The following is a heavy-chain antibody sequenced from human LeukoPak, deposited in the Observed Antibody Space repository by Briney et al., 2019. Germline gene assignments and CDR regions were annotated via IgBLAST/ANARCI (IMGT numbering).Heavy chain of an antibody. CDR1: GGSISSGDYY. V-gene: IGHV4-30-4*01. D-gene: IGHD3-10*01. CDR3: ARGVDTVRGVHYGMDV. J-gene: IGHJ6*02. CDR2: IYYSGST. Sequence: SETLSLTCTVSGGSISSGDYYWSWIRQPPGEGLEWIGYIYYSGSTYYNPSLKSRVTISVDTSKNQFSLKLSSVTAADTAVYYCARGVDTVRGVHYGMDVWGQGTTVTVSS.